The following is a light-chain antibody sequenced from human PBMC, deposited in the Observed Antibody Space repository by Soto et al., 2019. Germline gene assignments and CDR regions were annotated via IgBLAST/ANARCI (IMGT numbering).Light chain of an antibody. CDR2: AAS. V-gene: IGKV1-16*01. CDR3: QHYNSYSEA. CDR1: QSISTY. Sequence: DIQMTQAPSSLSASVGDIVTITCRASQSISTYLNWYQQKPGIAPNHLIYAASGLQSGVPSRFSGSGSGTDFTLTISSLQPDDFATYYCQHYNSYSEAFGQGTKVDIK. J-gene: IGKJ1*01.